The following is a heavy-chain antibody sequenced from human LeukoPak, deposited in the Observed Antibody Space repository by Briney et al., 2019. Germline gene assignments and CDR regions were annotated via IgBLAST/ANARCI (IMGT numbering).Heavy chain of an antibody. Sequence: GGSLRLSCAASGFIFSNYAMSWVRQAPGKGLEWVSGISDSGGSTYYADSVKGRFTISRDNSKNTLYLQMNSLRAEDTAVYYCAKGLTGYSSSPDAFDIWGQGTMVTVSS. D-gene: IGHD6-13*01. CDR2: ISDSGGST. J-gene: IGHJ3*02. V-gene: IGHV3-23*01. CDR3: AKGLTGYSSSPDAFDI. CDR1: GFIFSNYA.